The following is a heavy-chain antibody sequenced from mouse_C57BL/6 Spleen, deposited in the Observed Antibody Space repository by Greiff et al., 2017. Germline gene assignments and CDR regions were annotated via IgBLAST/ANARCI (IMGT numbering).Heavy chain of an antibody. CDR1: GYTFTNYW. CDR3: ARNRDDCMDY. Sequence: QVQLQQSGAELVRPGSSVKVSCKASGYTFTNYWIEWVKQRPGQGLEWIGDINPGSGGTHYNQKFKGKATLTVDKSSSTAYMQLSSLTSEDSAVYFCARNRDDCMDYWGQGTTLTVSS. J-gene: IGHJ2*01. D-gene: IGHD4-1*01. CDR2: INPGSGGT. V-gene: IGHV1-54*01.